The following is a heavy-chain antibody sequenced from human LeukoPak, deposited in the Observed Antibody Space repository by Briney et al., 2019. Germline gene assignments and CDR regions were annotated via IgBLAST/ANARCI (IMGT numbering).Heavy chain of an antibody. D-gene: IGHD3-10*01. V-gene: IGHV4-39*01. CDR3: ARHVRSMVRGDFDY. CDR1: GGSISSSSYY. J-gene: IGHJ4*02. Sequence: SSETLSLTCTVSGGSISSSSYYWGWIRQPPGKGLEWIGSIYYSGSTYYNPSLKSRVTRSVATSKNQFSLKLGSVPAADTAVYYCARHVRSMVRGDFDYWGQGTLVTVSS. CDR2: IYYSGST.